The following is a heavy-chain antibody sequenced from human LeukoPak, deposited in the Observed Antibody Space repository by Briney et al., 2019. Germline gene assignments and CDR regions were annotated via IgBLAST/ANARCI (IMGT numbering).Heavy chain of an antibody. CDR3: ARGITGTTGWNY. Sequence: SETLSLTCAVYGGSFSGYYWSWIRQPPGKGLEWIGEINHSGSTNYNPSLKSRVTISVDTSKNQFSLKLSSVTAADTAVYYCARGITGTTGWNYWGQGTLVTASS. J-gene: IGHJ4*02. CDR1: GGSFSGYY. V-gene: IGHV4-34*01. D-gene: IGHD1-14*01. CDR2: INHSGST.